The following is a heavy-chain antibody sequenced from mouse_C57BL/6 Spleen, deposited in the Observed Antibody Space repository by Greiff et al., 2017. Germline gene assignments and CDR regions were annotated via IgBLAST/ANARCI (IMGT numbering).Heavy chain of an antibody. V-gene: IGHV1-81*01. D-gene: IGHD2-1*01. Sequence: QVQLQQSGAELVRPGASVKLSCTASGYTFTSYCISWVKQRPEQGLEWIGEIYPRSGNTYYNEKFKGKATLTADTSSSTAYMELRSLTSEDSAVYCWARGDYGNYGYFDYWGQGTTLTVSS. J-gene: IGHJ2*01. CDR3: ARGDYGNYGYFDY. CDR2: IYPRSGNT. CDR1: GYTFTSYC.